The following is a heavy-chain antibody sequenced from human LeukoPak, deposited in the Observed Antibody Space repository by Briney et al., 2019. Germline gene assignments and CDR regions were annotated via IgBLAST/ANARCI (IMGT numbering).Heavy chain of an antibody. V-gene: IGHV3-74*01. CDR3: ARGGYGHNMDV. Sequence: GGSLRLSCVGSGFMFSNYYMYWVRQAPGKGLVWVSRIKNAGIDTIYADSVKGRFTVSRDNAKNTVYLQTSSLRAEDTAVYYCARGGYGHNMDVWGEGTTVTVSS. CDR1: GFMFSNYY. J-gene: IGHJ6*03. D-gene: IGHD3-10*01. CDR2: IKNAGIDT.